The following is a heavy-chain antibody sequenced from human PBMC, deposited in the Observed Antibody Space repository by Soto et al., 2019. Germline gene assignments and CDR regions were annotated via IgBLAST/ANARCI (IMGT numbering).Heavy chain of an antibody. V-gene: IGHV3-30-3*01. CDR1: GFSFKSYA. D-gene: IGHD5-18*01. J-gene: IGHJ6*02. CDR3: ARDRPGGYGYSWDDFLYYYGMDA. CDR2: VSYDGSNK. Sequence: PGGSLRLSCAASGFSFKSYAIHWVRQAPGKGLEWVAVVSYDGSNKFYADPVKGRFTISRDDSKNTVFLQMNSLRVEDTAVFYCARDRPGGYGYSWDDFLYYYGMDAWGQGTTVTVSS.